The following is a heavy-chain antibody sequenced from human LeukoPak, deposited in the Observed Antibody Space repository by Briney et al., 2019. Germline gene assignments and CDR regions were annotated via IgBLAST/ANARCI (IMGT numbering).Heavy chain of an antibody. D-gene: IGHD1-26*01. CDR3: ARGRDLWRVGATRNWFDP. CDR2: ISSSSSYI. V-gene: IGHV3-21*01. CDR1: GFTFSSYS. J-gene: IGHJ5*02. Sequence: AGGSLRLSCAASGFTFSSYSMNWVRQAPGKGLEWVSSISSSSSYIYYADSVKGRFTISRDNAKNSLYLQMNSLRAEDTAVYYCARGRDLWRVGATRNWFDPWGQGTLVTVSS.